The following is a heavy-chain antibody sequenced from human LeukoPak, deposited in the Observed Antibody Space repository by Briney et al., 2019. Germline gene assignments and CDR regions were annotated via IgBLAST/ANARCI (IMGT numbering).Heavy chain of an antibody. CDR2: IKEDGSER. V-gene: IGHV3-7*03. D-gene: IGHD5-12*01. CDR3: ARDGPEWLRYPYYFDY. J-gene: IGHJ4*02. Sequence: GGSLRLSCEGSAFIFSGHWMNWVRQTPGKGLEWVASIKEDGSERQYVDSVKGRFSISRDNTKGSLFLQLNSLRAEDTAVYYCARDGPEWLRYPYYFDYWGQGTLVTVSS. CDR1: AFIFSGHW.